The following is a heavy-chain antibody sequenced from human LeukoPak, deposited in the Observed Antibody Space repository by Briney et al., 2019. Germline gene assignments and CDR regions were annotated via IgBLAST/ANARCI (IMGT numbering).Heavy chain of an antibody. CDR1: GFTVSSNY. J-gene: IGHJ4*02. CDR3: ARVYSSGWYEDDY. V-gene: IGHV3-66*01. CDR2: IYSGGST. Sequence: GGSLRLSCAASGFTVSSNYMSWVRQAPGKGLEWVSVIYSGGSTYYADSVKGRFTISRDNSKNTLYLQMNSLRAEDTAVYYCARVYSSGWYEDDYWGQGTLVTVSS. D-gene: IGHD6-19*01.